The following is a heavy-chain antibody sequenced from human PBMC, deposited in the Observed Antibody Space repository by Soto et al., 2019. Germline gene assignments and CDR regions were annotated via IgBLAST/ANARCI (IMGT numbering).Heavy chain of an antibody. J-gene: IGHJ5*02. V-gene: IGHV1-69*01. CDR3: ARGPRYSYAYNWFDP. D-gene: IGHD5-18*01. CDR2: IIPAFGSA. CDR1: GGTFIDYA. Sequence: QVQLVQSGAAVRKPGSSVKVSCRASGGTFIDYAISWVRQAPGQGLEWMGGIIPAFGSANYAQKFEGRVTITADESATTAYMELSSLRSEDTAVYYCARGPRYSYAYNWFDPWGQGTLVTVSS.